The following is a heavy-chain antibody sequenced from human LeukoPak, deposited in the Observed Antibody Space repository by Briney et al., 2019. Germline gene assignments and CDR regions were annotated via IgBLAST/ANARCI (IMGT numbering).Heavy chain of an antibody. Sequence: GASVKVSCKASGYTFTSYYMHWVRQAPGQGLEWMGRFNPNSGDTNYAQKFQGRVTMTRDTSISTAYMELSRLRSDDTAVYYCARDYCGGDCFPDYWGQGTLVTVSS. CDR2: FNPNSGDT. V-gene: IGHV1-2*06. D-gene: IGHD2-21*02. CDR3: ARDYCGGDCFPDY. J-gene: IGHJ4*02. CDR1: GYTFTSYY.